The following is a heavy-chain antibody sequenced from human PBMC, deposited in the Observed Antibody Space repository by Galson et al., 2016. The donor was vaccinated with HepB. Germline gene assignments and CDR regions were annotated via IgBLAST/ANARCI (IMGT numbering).Heavy chain of an antibody. CDR1: GLTLSGYG. CDR2: ISHDGGET. J-gene: IGHJ5*02. CDR3: ARDFRSGWTNWFDP. V-gene: IGHV3-30*03. D-gene: IGHD6-19*01. Sequence: SLRLSCAASGLTLSGYGVHWVRQAPGKGLEWVAMISHDGGETFSIDSVKGRFTVSRDISKNTVYLEMNHLRPEDTAVYFCARDFRSGWTNWFDPWGQGTLVTVSS.